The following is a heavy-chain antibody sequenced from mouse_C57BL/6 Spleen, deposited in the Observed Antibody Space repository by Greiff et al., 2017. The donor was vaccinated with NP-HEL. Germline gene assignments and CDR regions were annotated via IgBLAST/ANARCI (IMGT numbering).Heavy chain of an antibody. V-gene: IGHV1-82*01. D-gene: IGHD1-1*01. CDR1: GYAFSSSW. CDR2: IYPGDGDT. CDR3: ARCALITSVSYYFDY. J-gene: IGHJ2*01. Sequence: VQLQQSGPELVKPGASVKISCKASGYAFSSSWMNWVKQRPGKGLEWIGRIYPGDGDTNYNGKFKGKATLTADKSSSKAYMQLSSLTSEDSAVYFCARCALITSVSYYFDYWGQGTTLTVSS.